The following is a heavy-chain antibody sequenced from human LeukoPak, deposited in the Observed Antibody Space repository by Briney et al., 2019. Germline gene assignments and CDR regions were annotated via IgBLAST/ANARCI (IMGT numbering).Heavy chain of an antibody. D-gene: IGHD2-8*02. CDR1: GGTFSSYA. Sequence: SVTVSCKASGGTFSSYAISWVRQAPGQGLEWMGGIIPIFGTANYAQKFQGRVTITADESTSTAYMELSSLRSEDTAVYYCARDGSVPLRFFQRGGEGTLVTVSS. V-gene: IGHV1-69*13. CDR3: ARDGSVPLRFFQR. J-gene: IGHJ1*01. CDR2: IIPIFGTA.